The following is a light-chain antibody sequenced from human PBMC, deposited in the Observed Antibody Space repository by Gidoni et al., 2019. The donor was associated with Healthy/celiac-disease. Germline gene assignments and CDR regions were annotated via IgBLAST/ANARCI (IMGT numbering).Light chain of an antibody. J-gene: IGLJ2*01. V-gene: IGLV3-1*01. CDR3: QAWDSSTVV. Sequence: SYELTQPPSVSVSPGQTARITCSGDKLGDKYACWYQQKPGQSPVLVIYQDSKRPSVFPERFSGSNSGNTATLTISGTQAMDDADYYCQAWDSSTVVFGVGTKLTVL. CDR1: KLGDKY. CDR2: QDS.